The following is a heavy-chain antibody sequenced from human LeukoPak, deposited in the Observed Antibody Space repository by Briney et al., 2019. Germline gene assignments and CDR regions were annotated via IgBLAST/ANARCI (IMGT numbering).Heavy chain of an antibody. J-gene: IGHJ4*02. V-gene: IGHV1-2*02. CDR2: INPNSGGT. CDR3: ASVFGDYVGGEFDY. D-gene: IGHD4-23*01. CDR1: GYTFTGYY. Sequence: GASVKVSCKASGYTFTGYYMHWVRQAPGQGLEWMGWINPNSGGTNYAQKFQGRVTMTRATSISTAYMELSRLRSDDTAVYYCASVFGDYVGGEFDYWGQGNLVTVSS.